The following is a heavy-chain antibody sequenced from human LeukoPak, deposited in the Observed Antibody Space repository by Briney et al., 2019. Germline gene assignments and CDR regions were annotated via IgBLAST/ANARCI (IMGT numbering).Heavy chain of an antibody. CDR1: GFTFSSYG. J-gene: IGHJ6*03. D-gene: IGHD6-19*01. V-gene: IGHV3-7*01. CDR3: ARDRAVGGRGYYYYYYMDV. CDR2: IKQDGSEK. Sequence: GWSLRLSCASSGFTFSSYGLNWVRQAPGKGLEWVANIKQDGSEKYYVDSVKGRLTISRHNAKNSLYLQMNSLRAEDTAVYYCARDRAVGGRGYYYYYYMDVWGKGTTVTVSS.